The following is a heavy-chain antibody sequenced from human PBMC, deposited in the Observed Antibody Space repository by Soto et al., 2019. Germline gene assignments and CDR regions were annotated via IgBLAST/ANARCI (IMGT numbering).Heavy chain of an antibody. CDR2: ISFDGNNK. V-gene: IGHV3-30-3*01. J-gene: IGHJ4*02. CDR1: GFTFSSYA. Sequence: SGGSLRLSCAASGFTFSSYALHWVRQAPGRGLEWVALISFDGNNKYYANSVKGRFTISRDNSKNTLYLQMSSLRAEDTAVYYCGRCSSTSCHLGADYWGQGTLVTVSS. D-gene: IGHD2-2*01. CDR3: GRCSSTSCHLGADY.